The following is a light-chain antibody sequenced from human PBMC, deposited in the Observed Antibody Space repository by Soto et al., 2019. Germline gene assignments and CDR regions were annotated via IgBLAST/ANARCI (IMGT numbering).Light chain of an antibody. V-gene: IGKV3-11*01. CDR2: DAS. Sequence: EIVLTQFPATLSLSPGERATLSCRASQSVSTYLGWYQQKPGQAPRLLIYDASNRATGIPARFSGSGSGTDFTLTISSLEPEDFAVYYCQQRSNWITFGQGTRLEIK. CDR3: QQRSNWIT. CDR1: QSVSTY. J-gene: IGKJ5*01.